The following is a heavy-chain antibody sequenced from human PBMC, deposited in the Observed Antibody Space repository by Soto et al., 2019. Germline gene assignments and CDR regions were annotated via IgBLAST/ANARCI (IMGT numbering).Heavy chain of an antibody. Sequence: EVQLVESGGGLVQPGGSLRLSCAASGFSFSSYWMHWVRQAPGKGLVWVSRINSDGSRTSYADSVKGRFTISRDNAKNTLYLQMNTLRAEDTAVYYCAREAMVTYFDYWGQGTRVTVSS. CDR2: INSDGSRT. J-gene: IGHJ4*02. CDR1: GFSFSSYW. V-gene: IGHV3-74*01. D-gene: IGHD4-17*01. CDR3: AREAMVTYFDY.